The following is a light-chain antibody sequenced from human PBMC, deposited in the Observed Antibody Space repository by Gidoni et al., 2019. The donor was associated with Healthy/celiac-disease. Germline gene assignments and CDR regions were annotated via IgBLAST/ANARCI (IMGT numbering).Light chain of an antibody. V-gene: IGLV1-44*01. CDR1: SSNIGSTT. Sequence: QSVLTQPPSASGTPGQRVTISCSGSSSNIGSTTVNWYQQLPGTAPTLLIYSNKQRPSGVPDRFSGSKSGTSASLAISGLQSEDEADYYCAAWDDSLNGRVFGGGTKLTVL. CDR3: AAWDDSLNGRV. CDR2: SNK. J-gene: IGLJ3*02.